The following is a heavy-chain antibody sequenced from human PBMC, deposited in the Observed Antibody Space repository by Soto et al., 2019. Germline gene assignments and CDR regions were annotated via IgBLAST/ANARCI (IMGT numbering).Heavy chain of an antibody. D-gene: IGHD3-9*01. CDR1: GFTFSSYG. J-gene: IGHJ6*02. Sequence: QVQLVESGGGVVQPGRSLRLSCAASGFTFSSYGMHWVRQAPGKGLVWVAVIWYDGSNKYYADSVKGRFTISRDNSKNTLYLQMNSLRAEDTAVYYCARTLRYFDWLLPDYYYYGMDVWGQGTTVTVSS. V-gene: IGHV3-33*01. CDR3: ARTLRYFDWLLPDYYYYGMDV. CDR2: IWYDGSNK.